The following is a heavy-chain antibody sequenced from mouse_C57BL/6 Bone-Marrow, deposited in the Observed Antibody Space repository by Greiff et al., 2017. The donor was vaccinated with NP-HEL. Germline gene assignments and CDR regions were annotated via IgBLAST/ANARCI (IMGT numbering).Heavy chain of an antibody. Sequence: EVHLVESGGGLVQPGGSLKLSCAASGFTFSDYYMYWVRQTPEKRLEWVAYISNGGGSTYYPDTVKGRFTISRDNAKNTLYLQMSRLKSEDTAMYYCARLSPFLYFDVWGTGTTVTVSS. CDR3: ARLSPFLYFDV. J-gene: IGHJ1*03. CDR1: GFTFSDYY. V-gene: IGHV5-12*01. D-gene: IGHD6-2*01. CDR2: ISNGGGST.